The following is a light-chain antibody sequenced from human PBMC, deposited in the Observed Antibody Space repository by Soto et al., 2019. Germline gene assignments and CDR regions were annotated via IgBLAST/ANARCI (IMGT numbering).Light chain of an antibody. CDR3: QYFDNYSWT. V-gene: IGKV1-5*03. CDR1: QSIGVW. CDR2: KTS. Sequence: DIQLTQSPSTLSASVGDRVTITCRASQSIGVWLTWYQQKPGKAPKFLIYKTSTLESGVPSRFSGSGSGTEITLTISSLQPDDFATYHCQYFDNYSWTFGQGTKVEIK. J-gene: IGKJ1*01.